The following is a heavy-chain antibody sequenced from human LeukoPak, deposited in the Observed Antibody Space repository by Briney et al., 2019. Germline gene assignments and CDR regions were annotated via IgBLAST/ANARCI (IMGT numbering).Heavy chain of an antibody. Sequence: PGGSLRLSCAVSGLTFSSSCMDWVRQAPGKGLEWVASINPEGSEKYSADSVKGRFTISRDNAKNSLYLQMDSLRVEDTAFYYCARDLAYSRLDYWGQGMLVTVSS. D-gene: IGHD5-18*01. CDR3: ARDLAYSRLDY. CDR1: GLTFSSSC. V-gene: IGHV3-7*01. J-gene: IGHJ4*02. CDR2: INPEGSEK.